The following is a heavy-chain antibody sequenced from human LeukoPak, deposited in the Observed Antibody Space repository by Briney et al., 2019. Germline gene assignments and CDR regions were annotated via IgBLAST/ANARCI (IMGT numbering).Heavy chain of an antibody. D-gene: IGHD3-10*01. J-gene: IGHJ4*02. CDR2: INLNAVTT. CDR1: GYTFTNYY. CDR3: ARGLVRGVTN. V-gene: IGHV1-46*01. Sequence: ASVKVSCKASGYTFTNYYIHWMRQAPGQGLEWVGIINLNAVTTRYAQKFQGRITVTRDTSTSTAYMELSSLRSEDTAVYYCARGLVRGVTNWGQGTLVTVSS.